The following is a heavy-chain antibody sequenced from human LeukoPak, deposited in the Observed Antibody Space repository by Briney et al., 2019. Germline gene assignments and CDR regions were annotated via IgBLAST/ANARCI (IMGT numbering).Heavy chain of an antibody. V-gene: IGHV4-4*07. J-gene: IGHJ5*02. CDR1: GGSISSYY. D-gene: IGHD6-6*01. CDR2: IYTSGST. Sequence: SETLSLTCTVSGGSISSYYWSWIRQPAGKGLEWIGRIYTSGSTNYNPSLKSRVTMSVDTSKNQFSLKLSSVTAADTAVYYCARLATLSTVAARGQTWFDAWGQGTLVTVSS. CDR3: ARLATLSTVAARGQTWFDA.